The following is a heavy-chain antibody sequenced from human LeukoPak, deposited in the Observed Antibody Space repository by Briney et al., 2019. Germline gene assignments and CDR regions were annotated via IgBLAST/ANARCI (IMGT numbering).Heavy chain of an antibody. CDR3: ARNPYYYDSSGFLFDY. J-gene: IGHJ4*02. Sequence: GGSLRLSCAASGFTVSSNYMSWVRQAPGKGLEWVSVIYSGGSTYYADSVKGGFTISRDNSKNTLYLQMNSLRAEDTAVYYCARNPYYYDSSGFLFDYWGQGTLVTVSS. CDR1: GFTVSSNY. D-gene: IGHD3-22*01. CDR2: IYSGGST. V-gene: IGHV3-66*01.